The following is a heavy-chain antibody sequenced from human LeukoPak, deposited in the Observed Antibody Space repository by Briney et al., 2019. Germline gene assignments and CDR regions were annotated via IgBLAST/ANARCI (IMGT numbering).Heavy chain of an antibody. CDR1: GGSIGSYY. Sequence: SETLSLTCTVSGGSIGSYYWGWIRQPPGKGFEWIGYNSNSGRTDYNPSLKSRVTISVDTSKNQFSLKLSSLTAADTAMFYCVRHGGGYSFDYWGQGTLVTVPP. CDR2: NSNSGRT. J-gene: IGHJ4*02. V-gene: IGHV4-59*08. D-gene: IGHD2-21*01. CDR3: VRHGGGYSFDY.